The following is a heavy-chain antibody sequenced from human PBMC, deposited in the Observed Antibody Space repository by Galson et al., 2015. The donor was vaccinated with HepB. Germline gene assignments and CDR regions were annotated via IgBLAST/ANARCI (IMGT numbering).Heavy chain of an antibody. V-gene: IGHV3-73*01. CDR3: IRLGDLSGYSSR. Sequence: SLRLSCAASGFIFSGSAIDWVRQASGKGPEWVDRIRSKANYYATLYVPSLKGRFTISRDDSKNMAYLHMRSLKTEDTAVYYCIRLGDLSGYSSRWGQGTLVTVSS. D-gene: IGHD2-2*01. J-gene: IGHJ4*02. CDR2: IRSKANYYAT. CDR1: GFIFSGSA.